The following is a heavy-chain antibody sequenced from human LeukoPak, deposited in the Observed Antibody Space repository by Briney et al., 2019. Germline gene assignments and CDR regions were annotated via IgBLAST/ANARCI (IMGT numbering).Heavy chain of an antibody. D-gene: IGHD3-22*01. Sequence: PGRSLRLSCAASGFTFSSYAMHWVRQAPGKGLEWVAVISYDGSNKYYADSVKGRFTISRDNSKNTLYLQMNSLRAGDTAVYYCARVYYYDSSGYYYEPLKDAFDIWGQGTMVTVSS. CDR1: GFTFSSYA. CDR3: ARVYYYDSSGYYYEPLKDAFDI. CDR2: ISYDGSNK. V-gene: IGHV3-30*04. J-gene: IGHJ3*02.